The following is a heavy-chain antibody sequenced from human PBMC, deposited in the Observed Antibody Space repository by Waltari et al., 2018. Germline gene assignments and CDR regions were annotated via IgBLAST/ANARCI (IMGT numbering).Heavy chain of an antibody. J-gene: IGHJ5*02. Sequence: QLQLQESGPGLVKPSETLSLTCTVSGGSISSSSYYWGWIRQPPGKGLEWIGSIYYSGSTYYNPSLKSRVTISVDTSKNQFSLKLSSVTAADTAVYYCARVVAAAGTPGGWFDPWGQGTLVTVSS. CDR3: ARVVAAAGTPGGWFDP. D-gene: IGHD6-13*01. CDR2: IYYSGST. V-gene: IGHV4-39*07. CDR1: GGSISSSSYY.